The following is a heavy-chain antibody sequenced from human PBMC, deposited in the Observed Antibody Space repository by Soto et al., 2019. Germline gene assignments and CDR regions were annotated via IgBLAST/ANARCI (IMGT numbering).Heavy chain of an antibody. D-gene: IGHD3-10*01. V-gene: IGHV3-74*01. Sequence: EVQLVESGGGLVQPGGSLRLSCAASGFTFSSYWMHWVRQAPGKGLVWVSRINGAGSSTIYADSVKGRFTISRDNAKNTLYLQMNSMRAEDTAVYYCLVRGTITGWGQGTLVTVSS. CDR1: GFTFSSYW. J-gene: IGHJ4*02. CDR3: LVRGTITG. CDR2: INGAGSST.